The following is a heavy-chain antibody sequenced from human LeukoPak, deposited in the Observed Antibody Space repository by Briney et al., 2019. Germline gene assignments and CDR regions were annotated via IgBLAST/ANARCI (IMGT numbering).Heavy chain of an antibody. CDR3: ASLVGLRFLEWLSPLDY. CDR2: IKQDGSEK. J-gene: IGHJ4*02. CDR1: GFTFSSYW. Sequence: SGGSLRLSCAASGFTFSSYWMSWVRQAPGQGLEWVANIKQDGSEKYYVYSVKGRFTISRDNAKNSLYLQMNSLRAEDTAVYYCASLVGLRFLEWLSPLDYWGQGTLVTVSS. V-gene: IGHV3-7*01. D-gene: IGHD3-3*01.